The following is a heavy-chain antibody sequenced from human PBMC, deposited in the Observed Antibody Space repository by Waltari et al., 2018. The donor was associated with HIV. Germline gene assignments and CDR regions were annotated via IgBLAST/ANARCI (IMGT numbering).Heavy chain of an antibody. Sequence: QLQLQESGPGLVKPSETLSPTCTVSGGSISSSSYYWGWIRQPPGKGLEWIGSIYYRGSTYYNPSLKSRVTISVDTSKNQFSLKLSSVTAADTAVYYCARARCRLERRPNWFDPWGQGTLVTVSS. CDR1: GGSISSSSYY. D-gene: IGHD1-1*01. CDR3: ARARCRLERRPNWFDP. CDR2: IYYRGST. J-gene: IGHJ5*02. V-gene: IGHV4-39*01.